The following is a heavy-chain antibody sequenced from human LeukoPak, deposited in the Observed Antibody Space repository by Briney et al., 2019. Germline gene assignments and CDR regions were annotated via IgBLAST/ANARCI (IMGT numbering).Heavy chain of an antibody. V-gene: IGHV4-34*01. Sequence: PSETLSLTCAGYGGSFTGYYWSWIRQPPGKGLEWIGEGDQRGGTKYNPSLKSRVTISADSSKNQFSLKWYSVTAADTAVYYCAKNGQRGFSFDPWGQGSPVIVSS. CDR3: AKNGQRGFSFDP. D-gene: IGHD2-8*01. J-gene: IGHJ5*02. CDR1: GGSFTGYY. CDR2: GDQRGGT.